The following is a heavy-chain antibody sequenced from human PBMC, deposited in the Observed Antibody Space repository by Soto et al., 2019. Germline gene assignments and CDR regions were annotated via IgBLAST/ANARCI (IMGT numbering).Heavy chain of an antibody. V-gene: IGHV4-30-4*01. CDR3: AAGYDSSGYYPHDY. D-gene: IGHD3-22*01. Sequence: QVQLQESGPGLVKPSQTLSLTCTVSGGSISSGDYYWSWIRQPPGTGLEWIGYIYYSGSTYHNPSLKSRVTISVNTSKNQFSLKLSSVTAADTAVYYCAAGYDSSGYYPHDYWGQGTLVTVSS. CDR2: IYYSGST. J-gene: IGHJ4*02. CDR1: GGSISSGDYY.